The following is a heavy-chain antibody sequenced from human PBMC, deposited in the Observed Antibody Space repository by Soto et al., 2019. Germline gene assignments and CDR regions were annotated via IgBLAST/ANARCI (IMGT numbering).Heavy chain of an antibody. CDR2: SRNKANSYST. D-gene: IGHD1-26*01. CDR1: GFTFSDHY. V-gene: IGHV3-72*01. CDR3: ARFSGSYTRGLDY. Sequence: EVQLVESGGGLVPPGGSLRLSCAASGFTFSDHYMDWVRQAPGKGLEWVGRSRNKANSYSTEYAASVKGRFTISRDESKNLLYLQMTSLKTEDTAVYYCARFSGSYTRGLDYWGQGTLVTVSS. J-gene: IGHJ4*02.